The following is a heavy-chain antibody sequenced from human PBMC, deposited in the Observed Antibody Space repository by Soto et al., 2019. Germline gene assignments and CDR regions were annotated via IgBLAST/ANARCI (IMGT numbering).Heavy chain of an antibody. D-gene: IGHD2-15*01. J-gene: IGHJ4*02. CDR3: ARDLIANSISGGSCFEY. Sequence: QVQLVQSGAEVKKPGSSVKVSCKASGGTFSSYTISWVRQALGQGLEWMGRIIPILGIANYAQKFQGRVTITADKSTSTAYMELSSLRSEGTAVYYCARDLIANSISGGSCFEYGGQGTLVTVSS. V-gene: IGHV1-69*08. CDR1: GGTFSSYT. CDR2: IIPILGIA.